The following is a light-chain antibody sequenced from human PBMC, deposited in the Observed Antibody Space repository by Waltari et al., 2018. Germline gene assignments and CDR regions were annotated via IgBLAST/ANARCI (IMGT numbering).Light chain of an antibody. J-gene: IGKJ4*01. CDR2: DVS. CDR1: HQVAHY. V-gene: IGKV1-33*01. CDR3: QQYESLPLT. Sequence: DIQMTQSPSSLSASVGDRVTITCQASHQVAHYLNWYQQKPGNAPKLLIYDVSNLQSGVPSRFSGTGSGTKFTFTISALQADDIGTYYCQQYESLPLTFGGGTKVEIK.